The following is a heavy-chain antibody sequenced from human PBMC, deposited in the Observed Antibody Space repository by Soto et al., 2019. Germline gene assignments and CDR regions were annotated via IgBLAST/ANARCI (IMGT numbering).Heavy chain of an antibody. D-gene: IGHD2-15*01. CDR2: IFHSVNA. J-gene: IGHJ4*01. V-gene: IGHV4-59*13. Sequence: PSETLSLTCTVSGGSMRNVYWTWIRQRPGKRLEWIGFIFHSVNAKYNPSLKSRVTISIDTSKSQFSLSLDSVTAADTAVYFCARAHTPTLPSEYLGLRTLVTYSS. CDR3: ARAHTPTLPSEY. CDR1: GGSMRNVY.